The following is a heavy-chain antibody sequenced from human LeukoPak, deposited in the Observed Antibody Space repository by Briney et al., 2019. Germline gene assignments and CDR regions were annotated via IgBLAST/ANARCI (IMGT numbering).Heavy chain of an antibody. CDR2: MSHNRGT. J-gene: IGHJ6*04. V-gene: IGHV4-38-2*01. Sequence: SETLSLTCAVSGYSISSGYYWGWIRQPPGKGLEWIGSMSHNRGTYYNPSLKSRVTISMDTSKNQFSLRLSSVTAADTAVYYCASYYASGVSAYNYYGMDVWGKGTTDTVSS. CDR3: ASYYASGVSAYNYYGMDV. CDR1: GYSISSGYY. D-gene: IGHD3-10*01.